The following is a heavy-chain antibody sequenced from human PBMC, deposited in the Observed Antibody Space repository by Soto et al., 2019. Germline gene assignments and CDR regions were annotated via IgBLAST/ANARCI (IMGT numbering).Heavy chain of an antibody. J-gene: IGHJ5*02. CDR3: AGALCRSDCYSDASFGP. Sequence: SQTLSLTCAVSGDSISSNTVAWNWIRQSPSRGLEWLGRTYYRSKWFNEYAESVESRISINADTSRNQFSLQLNLVTPEDTAVYYCAGALCRSDCYSDASFGPWGQGTLVTVSS. CDR2: TYYRSKWFN. D-gene: IGHD2-21*02. V-gene: IGHV6-1*01. CDR1: GDSISSNTVA.